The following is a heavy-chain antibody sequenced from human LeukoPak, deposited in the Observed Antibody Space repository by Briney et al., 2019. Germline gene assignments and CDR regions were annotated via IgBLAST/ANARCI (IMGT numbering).Heavy chain of an antibody. CDR1: GFTFSDHA. J-gene: IGHJ4*02. D-gene: IGHD3-22*01. CDR2: TSAGGDIT. V-gene: IGHV3-23*01. CDR3: AYLDSSGFYYGRLRY. Sequence: PGGSLRLSCAASGFTFSDHAMTWVRQTLVKGLESVSSTSAGGDITHYAESVKGRFTISRDNSKSTLYLQMNSLRAEDTAIYFCAYLDSSGFYYGRLRYWGQGTPVTVSS.